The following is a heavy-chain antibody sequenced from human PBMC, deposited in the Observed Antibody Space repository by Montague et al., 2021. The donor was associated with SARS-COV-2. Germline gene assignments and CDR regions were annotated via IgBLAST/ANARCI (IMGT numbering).Heavy chain of an antibody. V-gene: IGHV4-31*03. CDR1: GGSISSGGYY. Sequence: TLSLTCTVSGGSISSGGYYWSWIRQHPGKGLEWIGYIYYSGSTYYNPSLKSRVTISVDTSKNQFSLKLSSVTAADTAVYYCARASGKKTIFGVVISYFDYWGQGTLVTVPS. CDR3: ARASGKKTIFGVVISYFDY. CDR2: IYYSGST. J-gene: IGHJ4*02. D-gene: IGHD3-3*01.